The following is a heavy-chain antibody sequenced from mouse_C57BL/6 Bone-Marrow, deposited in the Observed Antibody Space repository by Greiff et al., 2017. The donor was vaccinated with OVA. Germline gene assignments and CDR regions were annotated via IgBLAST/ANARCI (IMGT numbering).Heavy chain of an antibody. CDR1: GYTFTSYW. J-gene: IGHJ2*01. V-gene: IGHV1-69*01. Sequence: VQLKQPGAELVMPGASVKLSCKASGYTFTSYWMHWVKQRPGQGLEWIGEIDPSDSYTNYNQKFKGKSTLTVDKSSSTAYMQLSSLTSEDSAVDYCAREGGNYDYWGQGTTLTVSS. CDR2: IDPSDSYT. D-gene: IGHD2-1*01. CDR3: AREGGNYDY.